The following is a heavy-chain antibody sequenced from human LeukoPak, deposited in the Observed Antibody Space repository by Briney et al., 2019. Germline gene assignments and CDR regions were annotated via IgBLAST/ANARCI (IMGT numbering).Heavy chain of an antibody. D-gene: IGHD3-22*01. CDR1: GFTFSSYA. CDR2: ISGSGGST. J-gene: IGHJ3*02. Sequence: PGGSLRLSCAASGFTFSSYAMSWVRQAPGKGLEWVSAISGSGGSTYYADSVKGRFTISRDNSKNSLYLQMNSLRAEDTAVYYCASGDYYDSSGPDAFDIWGQGTMVTVSS. CDR3: ASGDYYDSSGPDAFDI. V-gene: IGHV3-23*01.